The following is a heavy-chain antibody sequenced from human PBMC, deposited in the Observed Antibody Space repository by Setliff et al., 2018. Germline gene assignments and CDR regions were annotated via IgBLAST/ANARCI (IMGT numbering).Heavy chain of an antibody. V-gene: IGHV1-18*01. CDR3: TRWEVAMVRKRVAAGFEY. CDR1: GYTFTSYG. CDR2: ISAYNGYT. D-gene: IGHD3-10*01. Sequence: ASVKVSCKASGYTFTSYGISWVRQAPGQGLEWMGWISAYNGYTNYAQKLQGRVTVTTDTSTSTAYMELRSLRSSDTAVYYCTRWEVAMVRKRVAAGFEYWGQGTPVTVSS. J-gene: IGHJ4*02.